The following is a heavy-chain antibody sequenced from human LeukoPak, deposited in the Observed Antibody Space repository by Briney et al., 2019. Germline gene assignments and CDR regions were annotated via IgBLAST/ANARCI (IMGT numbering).Heavy chain of an antibody. J-gene: IGHJ6*03. CDR3: AKDRWEQRAFSCMDV. CDR1: GYTFTSYY. CDR2: INPSGGST. Sequence: ASVKVSCKASGYTFTSYYMHWVRQAPGQGLEWMGIINPSGGSTSYAQKFQGRVTMTRDMSTSTVYMELSSLRSEDTAVYYCAKDRWEQRAFSCMDVWGKGTTVTVSS. D-gene: IGHD1-26*01. V-gene: IGHV1-46*01.